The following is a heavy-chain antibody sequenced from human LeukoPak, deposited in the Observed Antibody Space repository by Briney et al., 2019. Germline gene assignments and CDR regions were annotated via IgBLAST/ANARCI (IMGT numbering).Heavy chain of an antibody. CDR1: GYTFTGYF. D-gene: IGHD7-27*01. Sequence: GASVKVSCKASGYTFTGYFMHWVRQAPGQGLEWMGWINPNIGGTKYARKFQGRVTMTRDASISTAYMELSRLRSDDTAVYYCARGEQGLGIEYFDLWGRGTQVTVSS. CDR2: INPNIGGT. J-gene: IGHJ2*01. V-gene: IGHV1-2*02. CDR3: ARGEQGLGIEYFDL.